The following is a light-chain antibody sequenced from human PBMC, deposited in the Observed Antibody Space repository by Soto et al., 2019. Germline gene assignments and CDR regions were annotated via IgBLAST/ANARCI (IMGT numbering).Light chain of an antibody. CDR1: QSISSSY. CDR3: QQRSKWPPYT. CDR2: DTS. Sequence: EIVLTQSPATLSLSPWERATLSCRASQSISSSYLAWYQQKPGQAPRLLIYDTSNRATGIPARFSGSRSGTDFTLTISSLEPEDFAVYYCQQRSKWPPYTFGQGTKLESK. V-gene: IGKV3-11*01. J-gene: IGKJ2*01.